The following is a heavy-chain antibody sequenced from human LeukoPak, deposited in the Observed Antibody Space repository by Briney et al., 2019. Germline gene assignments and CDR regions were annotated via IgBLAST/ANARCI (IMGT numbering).Heavy chain of an antibody. V-gene: IGHV1-18*01. CDR1: GYTFTSYD. CDR3: ARAYYVWGSYRYSPYFDY. CDR2: ISAYNGNT. J-gene: IGHJ4*02. D-gene: IGHD3-16*02. Sequence: PGASVKVSCKASGYTFTSYDISWVRQAPGQGLEWMGWISAYNGNTNYAQKLQGRVPMTTDTSTSTAYMELRSLRSDDTAVYYCARAYYVWGSYRYSPYFDYWGQGTLVTVSS.